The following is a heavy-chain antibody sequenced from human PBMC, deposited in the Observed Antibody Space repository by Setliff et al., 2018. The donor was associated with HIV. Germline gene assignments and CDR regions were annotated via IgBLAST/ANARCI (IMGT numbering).Heavy chain of an antibody. D-gene: IGHD2-21*02. CDR1: GYSFTKNW. Sequence: GESLKISCKGSGYSFTKNWIAGVRQTPGKGLEWMVIISPSDSDTSHSPSFHGQVTMSADKSVSTAYLQWSSLRAADTAVYYCARAACGGDCYLPYYFDHWGQGTLVTVSS. J-gene: IGHJ4*02. CDR3: ARAACGGDCYLPYYFDH. CDR2: ISPSDSDT. V-gene: IGHV5-51*01.